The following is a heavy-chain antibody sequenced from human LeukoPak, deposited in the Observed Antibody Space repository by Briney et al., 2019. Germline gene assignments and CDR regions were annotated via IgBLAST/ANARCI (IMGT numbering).Heavy chain of an antibody. CDR2: FDPEDGET. J-gene: IGHJ4*02. D-gene: IGHD1-7*01. Sequence: ASVKVSCKVSGYTLTELSMHWVRQAPAKGLEWMGGFDPEDGETIYAQKFQGRVTMTEDTSTDTAYMELSSLGSEDTAVYYCATARGITGTYFDYWGQGTLVTASS. CDR1: GYTLTELS. V-gene: IGHV1-24*01. CDR3: ATARGITGTYFDY.